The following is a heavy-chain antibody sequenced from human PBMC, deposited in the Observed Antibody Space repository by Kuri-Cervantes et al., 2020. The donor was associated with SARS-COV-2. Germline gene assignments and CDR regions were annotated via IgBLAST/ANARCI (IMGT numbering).Heavy chain of an antibody. CDR2: INSDGSST. CDR1: GFTFSSYW. Sequence: GESLKISCAASGFTFSSYWMHWVRQAPGKGLVWVSRINSDGSSTSYADSVKGRFTISRDNAKNTLYLQMNSLRAEDTAVYYCARAPIYGGTFDYWGQGTLVTVSS. V-gene: IGHV3-74*01. D-gene: IGHD4-23*01. CDR3: ARAPIYGGTFDY. J-gene: IGHJ4*02.